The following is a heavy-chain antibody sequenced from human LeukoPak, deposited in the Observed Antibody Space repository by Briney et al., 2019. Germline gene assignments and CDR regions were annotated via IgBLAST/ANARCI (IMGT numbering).Heavy chain of an antibody. CDR1: GGTFSSYA. Sequence: SVKVSCKASGGTFSSYAISWVRQAPGQGLEWMGRIIPILGIANHAQKFQGRVTITADKSTSTAYMELSSLRSEDTAVYYCARELITIFGVGRYYYYGMDVWGQGTTVTVSS. D-gene: IGHD3-3*01. V-gene: IGHV1-69*04. J-gene: IGHJ6*02. CDR2: IIPILGIA. CDR3: ARELITIFGVGRYYYYGMDV.